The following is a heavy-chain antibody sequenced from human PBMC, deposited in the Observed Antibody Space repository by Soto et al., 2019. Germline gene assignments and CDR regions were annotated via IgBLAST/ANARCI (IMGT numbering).Heavy chain of an antibody. CDR2: INHSGST. V-gene: IGHV4-34*01. J-gene: IGHJ4*02. CDR1: GGSFSGYY. CDR3: ARLGYCTNGVCYKTWAYIDF. Sequence: SETLSLTCAVYGGSFSGYYWSWIRQPPGKGLEWIGEINHSGSTNYNPSLKSRVTISVDTSKNQFSLKLSSVTAADTAVYYCARLGYCTNGVCYKTWAYIDFWGQGTRVTVAS. D-gene: IGHD2-8*01.